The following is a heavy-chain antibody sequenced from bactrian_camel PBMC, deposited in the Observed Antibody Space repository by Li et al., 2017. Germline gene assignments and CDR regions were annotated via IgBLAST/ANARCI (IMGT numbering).Heavy chain of an antibody. J-gene: IGHJ4*01. D-gene: IGHD6*01. CDR2: ISAGGWSI. Sequence: VQLVESGGGSVQTGGSLTLSCDVSGYISRRYSMGWFRQAPGKEREGVARISAGGWSIVYADSVKGRFSISRVSDKNTVDLQMNSLKPEDSGMYYCAAGRYCTQWTAFDYWGQGTQVTVS. CDR1: GYISRRYS. CDR3: AAGRYCTQWTAFDY. V-gene: IGHV3S40*01.